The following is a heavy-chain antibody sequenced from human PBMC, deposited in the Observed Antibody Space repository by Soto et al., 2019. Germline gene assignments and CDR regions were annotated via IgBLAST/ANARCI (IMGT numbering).Heavy chain of an antibody. V-gene: IGHV3-23*01. J-gene: IGHJ4*02. CDR1: GFTFGSYA. CDR3: AKRTSSGWYWAFDY. Sequence: EVQLLEFGGGLVQPGASLRHSCAASGFTFGSYAMSWVRQAPGKGLEWISTIGGTGDNIYYADSVKGRFTISRDNSKNTLYLQMNSLRAEDTALYYCAKRTSSGWYWAFDYWGQGTLVTVSS. D-gene: IGHD6-19*01. CDR2: IGGTGDNI.